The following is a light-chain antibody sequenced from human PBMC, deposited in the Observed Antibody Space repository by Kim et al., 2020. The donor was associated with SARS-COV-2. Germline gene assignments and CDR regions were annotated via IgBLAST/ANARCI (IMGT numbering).Light chain of an antibody. Sequence: GQSITISCTGTSSDVGGYNYVSWYQQHPGKAPTLMIYDVSNRPSGVSNRCSGSKSGNTASLTISGLQAEDEADYYCSSYTSSSTLVFGGGTQLTVL. CDR1: SSDVGGYNY. V-gene: IGLV2-14*03. CDR3: SSYTSSSTLV. CDR2: DVS. J-gene: IGLJ2*01.